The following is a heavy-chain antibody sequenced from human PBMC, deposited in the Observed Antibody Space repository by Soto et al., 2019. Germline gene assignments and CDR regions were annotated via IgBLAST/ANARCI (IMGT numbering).Heavy chain of an antibody. CDR3: ARDRGGYGPPDV. CDR1: GFSFSDSY. Sequence: QVQLVESGGGLVKPGGSLRRSCAASGFSFSDSYMSWVRQAPGKGLEWVAYISGSSGYTGYADSVKGRFTISRDNAKNSLYLQMNSLRVEDTAVYYCARDRGGYGPPDVWGQGITVTASS. V-gene: IGHV3-11*06. CDR2: ISGSSGYT. D-gene: IGHD3-10*01. J-gene: IGHJ6*02.